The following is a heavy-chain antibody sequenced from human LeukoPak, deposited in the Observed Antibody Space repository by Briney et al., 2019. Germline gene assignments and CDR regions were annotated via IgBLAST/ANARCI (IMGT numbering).Heavy chain of an antibody. J-gene: IGHJ4*02. D-gene: IGHD3-10*01. CDR2: IYYSGST. CDR3: ARTEDYYGSGSHFDY. CDR1: GGSISSGDYY. V-gene: IGHV4-30-4*08. Sequence: PSETLSLTCTVSGGSISSGDYYWSWIRQPPGKGLEWIGYIYYSGSTYYNPSLKSRATISVDTSKNQFSLKLSSVTAADTAVYYCARTEDYYGSGSHFDYWGQGTLVTVSS.